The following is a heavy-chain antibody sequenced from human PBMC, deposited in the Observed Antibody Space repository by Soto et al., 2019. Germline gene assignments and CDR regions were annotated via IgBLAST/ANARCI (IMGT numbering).Heavy chain of an antibody. D-gene: IGHD3-10*01. V-gene: IGHV4-31*03. CDR1: GGSISSGGYY. J-gene: IGHJ6*02. Sequence: SETLSLTCTVSGGSISSGGYYWSWIRQHPGKGLEWIGYIYYSGSTYYNPSRKSRVTISVDTSKNQFSLKLSSVTAADTAVYYCAREVIWFGEFNYYYYGMDVWGQGTTVTVSS. CDR3: AREVIWFGEFNYYYYGMDV. CDR2: IYYSGST.